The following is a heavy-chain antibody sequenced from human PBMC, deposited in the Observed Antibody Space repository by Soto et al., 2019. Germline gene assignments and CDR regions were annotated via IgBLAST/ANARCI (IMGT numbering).Heavy chain of an antibody. V-gene: IGHV3-23*01. CDR2: ISGSGGST. D-gene: IGHD2-15*01. Sequence: GGSLRLSCAASGYTFSSYAMSWVRQAPGKGLEWVSAISGSGGSTYYADSVKGRFTISRDNSKNTPYLQMNSLRAEDTAVYYCAKSRLGVVVVAATRPNWFDPWGQGTLVTVSS. CDR1: GYTFSSYA. J-gene: IGHJ5*02. CDR3: AKSRLGVVVVAATRPNWFDP.